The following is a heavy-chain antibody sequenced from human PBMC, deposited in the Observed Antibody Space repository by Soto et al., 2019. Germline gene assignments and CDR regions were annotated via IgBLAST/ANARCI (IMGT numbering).Heavy chain of an antibody. CDR3: ARDNLEDIDLRGYCFDS. J-gene: IGHJ4*02. Sequence: QVQLEQSGAEVKKPGSSVKVSCKVSGATFSTSSISWVRQAPGQGLEWMGAIIPIFGTTNYAQEFQGRLTITADESTRTAYMELTTLGSQDTALYFCARDNLEDIDLRGYCFDSWSQGTLVTVSS. CDR2: IIPIFGTT. CDR1: GATFSTSS. V-gene: IGHV1-69*01. D-gene: IGHD3-3*01.